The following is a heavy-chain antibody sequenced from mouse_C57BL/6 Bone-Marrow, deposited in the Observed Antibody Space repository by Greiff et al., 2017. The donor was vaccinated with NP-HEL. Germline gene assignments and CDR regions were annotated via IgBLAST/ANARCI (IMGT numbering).Heavy chain of an antibody. D-gene: IGHD1-1*01. CDR3: ARDKLRYAMDY. Sequence: EVQLKQSGPGLVKPSQSLSLTCSVTGYSITSGYYWNWIRQFPGNTLEWMGYISYDGSNNYNPSLKNRISITRDTSKNQFFLKLNSVTTEDTATYYCARDKLRYAMDYWGQGTSVTVSS. V-gene: IGHV3-6*01. CDR2: ISYDGSN. CDR1: GYSITSGYY. J-gene: IGHJ4*01.